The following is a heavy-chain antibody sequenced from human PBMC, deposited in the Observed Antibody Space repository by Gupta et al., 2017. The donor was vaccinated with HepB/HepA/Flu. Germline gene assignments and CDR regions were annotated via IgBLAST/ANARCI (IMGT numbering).Heavy chain of an antibody. D-gene: IGHD3-22*01. J-gene: IGHJ5*02. CDR3: ARDRNRYYYDSSGYYVANWFDP. CDR1: GGTFSSYA. CDR2: IIPIFGTA. Sequence: QVQLVQSEAEVKKPGSSVKVSCKASGGTFSSYAISWVRQAPGQGLEWMGGIIPIFGTANYAQKFQGRVTITADESTSTAYMELSSLRSEDTAVYYCARDRNRYYYDSSGYYVANWFDPWGQGTLVTVSS. V-gene: IGHV1-69*01.